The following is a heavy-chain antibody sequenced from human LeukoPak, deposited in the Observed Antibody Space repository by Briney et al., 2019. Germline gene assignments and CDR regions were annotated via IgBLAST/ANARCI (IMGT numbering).Heavy chain of an antibody. Sequence: PSETLSLTCTVSGGSISSYYWSWIRQPPGKGLEWIGYIYYSGSTNYNPSLKSRVTISVDTSKNQFSLKLSSVTAADTAVYYCARAGIVGDVSDYWGQGTLVTVSS. CDR1: GGSISSYY. CDR3: ARAGIVGDVSDY. D-gene: IGHD1-26*01. CDR2: IYYSGST. J-gene: IGHJ4*02. V-gene: IGHV4-59*08.